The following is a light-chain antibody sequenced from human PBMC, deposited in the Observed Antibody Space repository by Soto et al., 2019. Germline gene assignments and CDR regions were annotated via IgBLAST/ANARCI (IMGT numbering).Light chain of an antibody. Sequence: QSVLTQPASVSGSPGQSITISCTGTSSDVGGYNYVSWYQQHPGKAPKLMIYDVSNRPSGVSTRFSGSKSGNTASLTISGLQAEDAADYYCSSYTRSSTLVFGGGPKLIVL. V-gene: IGLV2-14*01. CDR1: SSDVGGYNY. CDR2: DVS. J-gene: IGLJ2*01. CDR3: SSYTRSSTLV.